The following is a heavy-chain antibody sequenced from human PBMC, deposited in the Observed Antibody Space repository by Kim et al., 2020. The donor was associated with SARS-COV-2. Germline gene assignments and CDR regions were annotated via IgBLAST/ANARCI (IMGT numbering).Heavy chain of an antibody. CDR1: GFTFNTYA. D-gene: IGHD6-19*01. Sequence: GGSLRLPCVASGFTFNTYAMSWVRQAPGKGLEWVSGIRDSGGSTKYADSVKGRFSISRDNSRNTLYLQMDSLRAEDTAVYYCAKVTSGSSGWFEYFQHWGQGTLVTVSS. J-gene: IGHJ1*01. V-gene: IGHV3-23*01. CDR2: IRDSGGST. CDR3: AKVTSGSSGWFEYFQH.